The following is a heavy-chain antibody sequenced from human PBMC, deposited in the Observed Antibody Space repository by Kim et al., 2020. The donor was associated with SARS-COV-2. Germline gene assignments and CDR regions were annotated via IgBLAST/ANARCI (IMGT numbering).Heavy chain of an antibody. J-gene: IGHJ3*02. V-gene: IGHV4-39*01. D-gene: IGHD6-19*01. CDR2: IYYSGST. Sequence: SETLSLTCTVSGGSISSSSYYWGWIRQPPGKGLEWIGSIYYSGSTYYNPSLKSRVTISVDTSKNQFSLKLSSVTAADTAVYYCARHRKRAGPRPGTPGAFDIWGQGTMVTVSS. CDR3: ARHRKRAGPRPGTPGAFDI. CDR1: GGSISSSSYY.